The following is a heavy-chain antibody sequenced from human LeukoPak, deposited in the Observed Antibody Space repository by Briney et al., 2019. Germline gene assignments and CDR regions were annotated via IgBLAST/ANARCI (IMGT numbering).Heavy chain of an antibody. CDR3: AKERMTTTSFDY. D-gene: IGHD4-11*01. V-gene: IGHV3-23*01. CDR1: GFTFSSYA. J-gene: IGHJ4*02. CDR2: ISASGGTT. Sequence: GGSLRLSCAASGFTFSSYAMSWVRQAPGKGLEWVSDISASGGTTHYADSVKGRFTIPRDNSKNTLYLQMNSLRAEDTAVYYCAKERMTTTSFDYWGQGTLVTVSS.